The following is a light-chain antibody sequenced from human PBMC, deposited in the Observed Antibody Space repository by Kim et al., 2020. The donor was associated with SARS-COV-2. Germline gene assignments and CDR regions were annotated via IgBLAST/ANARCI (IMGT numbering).Light chain of an antibody. CDR3: QQRSNSYP. J-gene: IGKJ2*01. CDR1: PRLTTY. V-gene: IGKV3-11*01. CDR2: DAS. Sequence: LSFSPSHLAPLSSTASPRLTTYFPCSPPKPAPPPRLLISDASNRATAIPARFRRSGSVTDFTLTISRLEPEDFAVYYCQQRSNSYPFGQGTKLEI.